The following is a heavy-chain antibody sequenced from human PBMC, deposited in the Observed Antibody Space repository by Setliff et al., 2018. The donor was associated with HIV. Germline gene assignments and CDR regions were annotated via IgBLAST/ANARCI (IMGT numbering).Heavy chain of an antibody. Sequence: LRLSCAASGFSFSWFGMHWVRQAPGKGLEWVAFIRYDGSNKYYADSVKGRFTISRDNSKNTLDLQMNSLRAEDTAVYYCAKETLAARGTLWHYYYMDVWGQGTTVTVSS. J-gene: IGHJ6*02. V-gene: IGHV3-30*02. CDR2: IRYDGSNK. D-gene: IGHD6-13*01. CDR1: GFSFSWFG. CDR3: AKETLAARGTLWHYYYMDV.